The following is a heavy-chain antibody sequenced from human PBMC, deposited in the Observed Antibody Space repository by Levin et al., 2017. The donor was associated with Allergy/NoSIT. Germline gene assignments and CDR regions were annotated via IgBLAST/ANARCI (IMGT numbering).Heavy chain of an antibody. Sequence: RSQTLSLTCTVSGGSISSSSYYWGWIRQPPGKGLEWIGSIYYSGSTYYNPSLKSRVTISVDTSKNQFSLKLSSVTAADTAVYYCARRGARAPNWFDPWGQGTLVTVSS. J-gene: IGHJ5*02. CDR2: IYYSGST. CDR1: GGSISSSSYY. V-gene: IGHV4-39*01. D-gene: IGHD4/OR15-4a*01. CDR3: ARRGARAPNWFDP.